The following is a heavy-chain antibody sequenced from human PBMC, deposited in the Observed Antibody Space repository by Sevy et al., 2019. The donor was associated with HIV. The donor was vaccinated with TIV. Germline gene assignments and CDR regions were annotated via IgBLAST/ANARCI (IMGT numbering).Heavy chain of an antibody. V-gene: IGHV4-39*01. CDR3: ARPTIEDAGCGGDCYDAHFQH. D-gene: IGHD2-21*02. CDR1: GGSISSSSYY. CDR2: IYYSGST. J-gene: IGHJ1*01. Sequence: SETLSLTCTVSGGSISSSSYYWGWIRQPPGKGLEWIGSIYYSGSTYYNPSLKSRVTISVDTSKNQFSLKLSSVTAAETAVYYCARPTIEDAGCGGDCYDAHFQHWGQGTLVTVSS.